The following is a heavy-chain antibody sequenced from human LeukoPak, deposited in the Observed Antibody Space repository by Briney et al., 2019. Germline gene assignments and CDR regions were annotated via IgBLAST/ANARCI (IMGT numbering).Heavy chain of an antibody. J-gene: IGHJ4*02. V-gene: IGHV3-7*01. D-gene: IGHD5-18*01. CDR2: IKQDGSDK. CDR1: GFTFSSYW. Sequence: GGSLRLSCAASGFTFSSYWMSWVRQAPGKGLEWVANIKQDGSDKYYVDSVKGRFTISRDNAKNSLYLQMNSLRAEDTAVYYCARNKKGDRYTYGHDYWGQGTLVAVSS. CDR3: ARNKKGDRYTYGHDY.